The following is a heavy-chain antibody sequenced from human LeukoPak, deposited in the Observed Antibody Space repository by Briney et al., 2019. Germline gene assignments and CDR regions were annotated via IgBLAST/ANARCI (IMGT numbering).Heavy chain of an antibody. V-gene: IGHV4-4*07. CDR3: ARPAQYYDFWSGYENYYYYYMDV. D-gene: IGHD3-3*01. CDR1: GGSISSYY. Sequence: PSETLSLTCPVSGGSISSYYRSWLRQPAGKGLEWIGRFYTSGSTNYNPSLKSRVTMSADTSKNQFSLKLSSVTAADTAVYYCARPAQYYDFWSGYENYYYYYMDVWGKGTTVTVSS. J-gene: IGHJ6*03. CDR2: FYTSGST.